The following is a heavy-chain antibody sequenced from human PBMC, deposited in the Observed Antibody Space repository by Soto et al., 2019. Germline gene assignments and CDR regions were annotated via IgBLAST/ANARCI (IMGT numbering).Heavy chain of an antibody. CDR3: ARWWMYAPLFDP. J-gene: IGHJ5*02. V-gene: IGHV4-30-2*01. CDR2: SYHSGST. D-gene: IGHD2-8*01. CDR1: GGSISSGGYS. Sequence: QLQLQESGSGLVKPSQTLSLTCAVSGGSISSGGYSCSWIRQPPGKGLEWIGYSYHSGSTYYNPPLKSRVTISVDRSKNQFSLKLISVTAADTAVYYCARWWMYAPLFDPWGQGTMVTVSS.